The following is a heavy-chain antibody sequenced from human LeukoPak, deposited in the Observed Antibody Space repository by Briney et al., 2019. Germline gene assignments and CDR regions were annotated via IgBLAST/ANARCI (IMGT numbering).Heavy chain of an antibody. Sequence: SETLPLTCTVSGGSVTSGSYYWSWIRQPPGKGLEWIGYIYYSGSTNYNPSLKSRVTISVDTSKNQFSLKLRSVTAADTAVYYCARVGNRRTPFDYWGQGTLVTVSS. D-gene: IGHD1-14*01. CDR2: IYYSGST. CDR3: ARVGNRRTPFDY. V-gene: IGHV4-61*01. J-gene: IGHJ4*02. CDR1: GGSVTSGSYY.